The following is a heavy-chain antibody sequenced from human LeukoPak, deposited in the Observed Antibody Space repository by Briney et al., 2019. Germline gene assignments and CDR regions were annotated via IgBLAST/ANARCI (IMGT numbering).Heavy chain of an antibody. Sequence: PGGSLRLSCAASGFTFSSYAMHWVRQAPGKGLEYVSAISSNGGSTYYANSVKGRFTISRDNSKNTLYLQMGSLRAEDMAVYYCARAEMANSWDYMDVWGKGTTVTVSS. CDR3: ARAEMANSWDYMDV. V-gene: IGHV3-64*01. CDR1: GFTFSSYA. J-gene: IGHJ6*03. CDR2: ISSNGGST. D-gene: IGHD5-24*01.